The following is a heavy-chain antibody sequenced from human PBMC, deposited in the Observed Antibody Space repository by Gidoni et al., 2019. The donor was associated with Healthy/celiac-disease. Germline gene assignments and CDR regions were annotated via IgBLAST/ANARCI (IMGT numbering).Heavy chain of an antibody. CDR2: ISGSGGST. J-gene: IGHJ4*02. CDR3: AKKRLLVDTAMVTPFDY. CDR1: GFPFSSYA. V-gene: IGHV3-23*01. Sequence: EVQLLESGGGLVQPGGSLRLSCAASGFPFSSYAMSWVRQAPGKGLEWVSAISGSGGSTYYADSVKGRFTISRDNSKNTLYLQMNSLRAEDTAVYYCAKKRLLVDTAMVTPFDYWGQGTLVTVSS. D-gene: IGHD5-18*01.